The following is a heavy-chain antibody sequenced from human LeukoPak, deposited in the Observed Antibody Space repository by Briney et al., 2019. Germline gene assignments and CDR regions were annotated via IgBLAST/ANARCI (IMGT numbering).Heavy chain of an antibody. J-gene: IGHJ5*02. CDR1: GGSISSGGYY. D-gene: IGHD3-9*01. CDR2: IYYSGST. CDR3: ARGGILRYFDWLLSEYNWFDP. Sequence: PSETLSLTCTVSGGSISSGGYYWSWIRQHPGKGLEWIGYIYYSGSTYYNPSLKSRVTISVDTSKNQFSLKLSSVTAADTAVYYCARGGILRYFDWLLSEYNWFDPWGQGTLVTVSS. V-gene: IGHV4-31*03.